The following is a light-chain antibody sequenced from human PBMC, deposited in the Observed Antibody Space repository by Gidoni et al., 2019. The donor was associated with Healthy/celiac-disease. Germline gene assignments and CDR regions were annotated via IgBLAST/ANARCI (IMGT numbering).Light chain of an antibody. J-gene: IGKJ1*01. Sequence: DIVMTQSPLSLPVTPGEPASNSSRSSQILLHSNGYNYLDWYLQKPGQSPQLLIYLGSNRASGVPDRFSGSGSGTDFTLKISRVEAEDVGVYYCMQALQTPPTFGQGTKVEIK. CDR3: MQALQTPPT. CDR1: QILLHSNGYNY. V-gene: IGKV2-28*01. CDR2: LGS.